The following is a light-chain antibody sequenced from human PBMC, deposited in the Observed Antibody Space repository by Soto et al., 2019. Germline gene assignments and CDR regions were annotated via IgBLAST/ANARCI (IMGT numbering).Light chain of an antibody. CDR2: GAS. V-gene: IGKV3-20*01. CDR3: QQYGSSPRT. CDR1: QSATSSS. Sequence: EIVLTQFPGTLSLSPGERATLSCRASQSATSSSLAWYQQKVGRAPRVLIYGASNRATGIPDRFSGSRSGTDFTLTITRLEPEDFAVYYCQQYGSSPRTFGQGTRLEI. J-gene: IGKJ5*01.